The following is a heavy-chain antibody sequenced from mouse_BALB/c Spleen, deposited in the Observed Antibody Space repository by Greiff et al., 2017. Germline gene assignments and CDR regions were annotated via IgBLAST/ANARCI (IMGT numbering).Heavy chain of an antibody. D-gene: IGHD2-2*01. V-gene: IGHV5-17*02. CDR3: ARGYEKAMDY. J-gene: IGHJ4*01. CDR2: ISSGSSTI. Sequence: EVKLMESGGGLVQPGGSRKLSCAASGFTFSSFGMHWVRQAPEKGLEWVAYISSGSSTIYYADTVKGRFTISRDNPKNTLFLQMTSLRSEDTAMYYCARGYEKAMDYWGQGTSVTVSS. CDR1: GFTFSSFG.